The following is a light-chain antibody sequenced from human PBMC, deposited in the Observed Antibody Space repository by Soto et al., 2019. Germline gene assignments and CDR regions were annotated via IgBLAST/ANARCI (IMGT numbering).Light chain of an antibody. CDR3: SSYTSSSNVV. Sequence: QSALTQPASVSGSPGQSITISCTATSSDVGGYNYVSWYQQHPGKAPKLMIYDVSNRPSWVSNRFSVSKSGNTASLTISGLQAEDEDDYYFSSYTSSSNVVFGGGPK. J-gene: IGLJ2*01. CDR1: SSDVGGYNY. V-gene: IGLV2-14*01. CDR2: DVS.